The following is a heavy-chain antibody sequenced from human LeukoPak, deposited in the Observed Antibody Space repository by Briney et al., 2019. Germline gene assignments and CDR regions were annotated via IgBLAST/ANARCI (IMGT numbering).Heavy chain of an antibody. CDR1: GFTFSSYV. V-gene: IGHV3-23*01. CDR3: ARRRGEPDY. J-gene: IGHJ4*02. Sequence: GGSLRLSCAASGFTFSSYVMSWVRQAPEKGLEWVSVISGSGGSTYYADSVKGRFTISRDNSKNTLYLQMNSLRAEDTAVYYCARRRGEPDYWGQGTLVTASS. D-gene: IGHD1-26*01. CDR2: ISGSGGST.